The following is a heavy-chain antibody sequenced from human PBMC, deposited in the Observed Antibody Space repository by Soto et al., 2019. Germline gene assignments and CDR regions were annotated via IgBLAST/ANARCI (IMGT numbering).Heavy chain of an antibody. Sequence: GESLRLSCAASGFTFSSYAMSWVRQAPGKGLEWVSAISGSGGSTYYANSVKGRFTISRDNSKNTLYLQMNSLIAEDTAVYYCAKGPSPPGQFDWFRGCYYYYGMDVRGKGTTVTVPS. D-gene: IGHD3-9*01. V-gene: IGHV3-23*01. CDR1: GFTFSSYA. CDR3: AKGPSPPGQFDWFRGCYYYYGMDV. CDR2: ISGSGGST. J-gene: IGHJ6*04.